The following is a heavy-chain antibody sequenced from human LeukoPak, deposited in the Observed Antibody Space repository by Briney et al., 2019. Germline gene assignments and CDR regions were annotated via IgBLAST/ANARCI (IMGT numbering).Heavy chain of an antibody. CDR2: IYPGDSDT. CDR3: ARPFRTASPSLFSY. D-gene: IGHD1-14*01. J-gene: IGHJ4*02. Sequence: GASLQTSCQGSGSIFTSYWIGWVRQLPGKGLEWMGIIYPGDSDTRYSPSFQGQVTISADKSISTAYLQWSTLKASDTAMYYCARPFRTASPSLFSYWGQGTLVTVSS. CDR1: GSIFTSYW. V-gene: IGHV5-51*01.